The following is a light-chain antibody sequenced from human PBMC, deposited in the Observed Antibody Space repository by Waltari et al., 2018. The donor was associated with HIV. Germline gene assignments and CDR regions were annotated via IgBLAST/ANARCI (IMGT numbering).Light chain of an antibody. V-gene: IGKV1-39*01. CDR2: AAS. CDR1: QNIYNF. Sequence: DIQMTQSPPSLSVSVGDRVPTTCRESQNIYNFLNWYQQKPGKAHKLMIYAASSLQSGVPSRFSGSASGTDFSLSISSLQPEDFATYYCQQSYSAPRTFGQGTKVEIK. CDR3: QQSYSAPRT. J-gene: IGKJ1*01.